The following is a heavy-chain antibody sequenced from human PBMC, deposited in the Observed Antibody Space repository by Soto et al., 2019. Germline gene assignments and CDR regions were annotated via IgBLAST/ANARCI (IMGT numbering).Heavy chain of an antibody. CDR2: IYYSENT. Sequence: PSETLSLTCSVSGGSINHSNYYWSWIRQPPGKGLEWIGSIYYSENTYYNPSLKSRVTIAVDTSENQFSLRLTSVTAADTAVYYCAMTYYNDPRWFDPWGQGTLVTVSS. CDR3: AMTYYNDPRWFDP. CDR1: GGSINHSNYY. D-gene: IGHD3-22*01. V-gene: IGHV4-39*01. J-gene: IGHJ5*01.